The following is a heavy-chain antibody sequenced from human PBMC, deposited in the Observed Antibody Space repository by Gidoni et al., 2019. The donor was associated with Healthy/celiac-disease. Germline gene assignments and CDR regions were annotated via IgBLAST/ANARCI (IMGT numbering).Heavy chain of an antibody. CDR1: GGSFSGYY. D-gene: IGHD3-10*01. CDR3: AGGSGSYYSPYRALNY. J-gene: IGHJ4*02. Sequence: QVQLQQWGAGLLKPSETLSLTCAVYGGSFSGYYWSWIRQPPGKGLEWIGEITHSGSTNYTPSLKRRVTISVDTSKNQFSLKLSSVTAADTAVYYCAGGSGSYYSPYRALNYWGQGTLVTVSS. CDR2: ITHSGST. V-gene: IGHV4-34*01.